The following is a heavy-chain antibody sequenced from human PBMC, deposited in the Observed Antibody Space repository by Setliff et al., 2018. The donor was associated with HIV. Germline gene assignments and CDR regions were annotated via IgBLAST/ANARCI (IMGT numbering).Heavy chain of an antibody. D-gene: IGHD3-3*01. V-gene: IGHV3-15*05. CDR1: GFTFSNYE. J-gene: IGHJ4*02. Sequence: GSLRLSCEASGFTFSNYEMNWVRQAPGKGLEWISYISSGGTTDYVAPVKGRFTISRDDSRNTLYLQMNSLKTEDTAVYYCTTDRQFDSWSGYSDLDYWGQGSLVTVSS. CDR2: ISSGGTT. CDR3: TTDRQFDSWSGYSDLDY.